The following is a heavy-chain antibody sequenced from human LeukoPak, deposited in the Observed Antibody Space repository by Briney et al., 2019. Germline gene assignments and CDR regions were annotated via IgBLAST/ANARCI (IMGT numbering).Heavy chain of an antibody. J-gene: IGHJ1*01. D-gene: IGHD3-9*01. CDR3: ARGANYDILTGYIQH. Sequence: PGGSLRLSCAASGFNFSSYGMSWVRQAPGKGLKWVSTINDNGAGTYYADSVKGRFTISRDNAKNSLFLQMNSLRVEDTAVYYCARGANYDILTGYIQHWGQGTLVTVSS. CDR1: GFNFSSYG. V-gene: IGHV3-23*01. CDR2: INDNGAGT.